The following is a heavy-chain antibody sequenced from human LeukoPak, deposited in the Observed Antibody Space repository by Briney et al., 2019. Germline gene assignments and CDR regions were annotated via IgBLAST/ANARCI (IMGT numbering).Heavy chain of an antibody. Sequence: ASVKVSCKASGYTFTSYDINWVRQATGQGLEWMGWMNPNNGNTGYAQKFQGRVTMTRNTSISTAYMELSSLTSDDTAVYYCARGWRVRGVGYWFDPWGQGTLVTVSS. CDR3: ARGWRVRGVGYWFDP. J-gene: IGHJ5*02. V-gene: IGHV1-8*01. D-gene: IGHD3-10*01. CDR1: GYTFTSYD. CDR2: MNPNNGNT.